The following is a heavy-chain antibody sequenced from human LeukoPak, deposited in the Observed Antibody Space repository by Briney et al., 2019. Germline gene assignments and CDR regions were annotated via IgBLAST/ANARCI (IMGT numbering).Heavy chain of an antibody. V-gene: IGHV3-15*01. J-gene: IGHJ4*02. CDR3: TTDSMVRGVTPFDY. CDR2: IKSKTDGGTT. CDR1: GFTFSNAW. Sequence: PGGSLRLSCAASGFTFSNAWMSWVRQAPGKGLEWVGRIKSKTDGGTTDYAAPVKGRFTISRDDSKNTLYLQMDSLKTEDTAVYYRTTDSMVRGVTPFDYWGQGTLVTVSS. D-gene: IGHD3-10*01.